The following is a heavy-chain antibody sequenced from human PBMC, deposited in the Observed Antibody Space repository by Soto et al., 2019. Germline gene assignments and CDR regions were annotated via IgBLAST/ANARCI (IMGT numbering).Heavy chain of an antibody. D-gene: IGHD2-2*01. CDR3: ASLVCDSPSCPRNYFDN. J-gene: IGHJ4*02. V-gene: IGHV3-48*01. Sequence: GGSLRLSCAASGFTFSYYSMSWVRQAPGKGLEWISYISTTGSAIYYAGSVKGRFTISRDNAKNSLYLQMNSLGAEDTAVFYWASLVCDSPSCPRNYFDNWGKGT. CDR1: GFTFSYYS. CDR2: ISTTGSAI.